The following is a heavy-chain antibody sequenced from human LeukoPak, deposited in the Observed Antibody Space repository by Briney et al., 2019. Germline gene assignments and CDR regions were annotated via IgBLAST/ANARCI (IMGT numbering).Heavy chain of an antibody. CDR1: GYSFVLYG. Sequence: ASVKVSCKASGYSFVLYGISWVRQAPGQGPEWMGWISAYNGNTNYAQKLQGRVTMTTDTSTSTAHIELRSLRSDDTAVYYCARSTPNDYYYYYMDVWGKGTTVTISS. CDR3: ARSTPNDYYYYYMDV. CDR2: ISAYNGNT. J-gene: IGHJ6*03. V-gene: IGHV1-18*01.